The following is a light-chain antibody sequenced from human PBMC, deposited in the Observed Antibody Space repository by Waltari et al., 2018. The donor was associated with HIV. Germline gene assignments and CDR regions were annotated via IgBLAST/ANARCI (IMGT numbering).Light chain of an antibody. J-gene: IGLJ1*01. Sequence: QSALTQPASVSGSPGQSITISCTGTSSDVGGYNHVSWYQQPPGKAPKLMIHDVIKRPSGVSNRFSGSKSGNTASLTISGLQAEDEADYYCCSYAGSSTYVFGTGTKVTVL. CDR1: SSDVGGYNH. V-gene: IGLV2-23*02. CDR2: DVI. CDR3: CSYAGSSTYV.